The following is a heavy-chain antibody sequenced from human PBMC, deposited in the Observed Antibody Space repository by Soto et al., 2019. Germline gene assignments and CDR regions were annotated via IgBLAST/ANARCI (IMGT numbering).Heavy chain of an antibody. D-gene: IGHD3-16*01. CDR2: IKQDGSEK. Sequence: VGSLRLSCAASAFTFSSYWMSWVRQAPGKGLEWVANIKQDGSEKYYVDSVKGRFTISRDNAKNSLYLQMNSLRAEDTAVYYCARDLFEAARRGEYAFDIWGQGTMVTVS. J-gene: IGHJ3*02. CDR1: AFTFSSYW. V-gene: IGHV3-7*03. CDR3: ARDLFEAARRGEYAFDI.